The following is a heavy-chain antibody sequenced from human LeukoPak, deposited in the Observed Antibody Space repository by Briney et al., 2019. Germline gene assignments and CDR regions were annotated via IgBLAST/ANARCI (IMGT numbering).Heavy chain of an antibody. Sequence: GGSLRLSCAASGFIFNNYAMNWVRQAPGKGLEWVSGISVSGGSTYYADSVKGRFTISRDNSKNTLSLQMNSLRVEDTAIYYCAKDITMIVVDFDAFDVWGQGTMVTVSS. D-gene: IGHD3-22*01. CDR2: ISVSGGST. CDR1: GFIFNNYA. J-gene: IGHJ3*01. CDR3: AKDITMIVVDFDAFDV. V-gene: IGHV3-23*01.